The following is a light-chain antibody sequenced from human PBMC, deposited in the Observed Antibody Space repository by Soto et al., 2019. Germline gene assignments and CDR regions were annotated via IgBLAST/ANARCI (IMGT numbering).Light chain of an antibody. CDR3: QQYDNWPRT. CDR2: GAS. CDR1: QSVGSN. J-gene: IGKJ1*01. Sequence: EIVMTQSPATLSVSPGERATLSCRASQSVGSNLAWHQQKPGQAPSLLIYGASTRVTGIPARFSGSGSGTEFTVTISSLQSEDFAVYYCQQYDNWPRTFGQGTKVEIK. V-gene: IGKV3-15*01.